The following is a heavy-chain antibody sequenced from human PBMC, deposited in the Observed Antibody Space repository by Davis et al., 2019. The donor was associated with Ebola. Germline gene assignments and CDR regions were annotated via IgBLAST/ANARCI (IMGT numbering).Heavy chain of an antibody. CDR3: AKDLRLGSYTDDY. J-gene: IGHJ4*02. CDR1: GFVFRNYV. D-gene: IGHD1-26*01. V-gene: IGHV3-23*01. Sequence: GEFLKISCAASGFVFRNYVMSWVRQAPGKGLEWVSTLGTSADTYYADSVKGRFTISRDNSKNTLYLQMNGLRVEDTAVYYCAKDLRLGSYTDDYWGQGTLVTVSS. CDR2: LGTSADT.